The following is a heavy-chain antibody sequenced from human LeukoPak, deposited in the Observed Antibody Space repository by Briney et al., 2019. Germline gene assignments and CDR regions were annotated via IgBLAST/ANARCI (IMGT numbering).Heavy chain of an antibody. J-gene: IGHJ2*01. CDR3: ARDSNVCSSTSCYTYWYFDL. CDR2: INPSGGST. D-gene: IGHD2-2*02. Sequence: EASVKVSCKASGYTFTSYYMHWVRQAPGQGLEWMGIINPSGGSTSYAQKFQGRVTMTRDTSTSTVYMELSSLRSEDTAVYYCARDSNVCSSTSCYTYWYFDLWGRGTLVTVSS. V-gene: IGHV1-46*01. CDR1: GYTFTSYY.